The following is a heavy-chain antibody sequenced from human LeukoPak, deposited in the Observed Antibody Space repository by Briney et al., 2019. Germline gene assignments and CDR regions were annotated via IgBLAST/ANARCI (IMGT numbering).Heavy chain of an antibody. D-gene: IGHD1-20*01. CDR3: VRQGNWTNFDY. V-gene: IGHV4-39*01. CDR1: GGSISSSSYY. Sequence: SETLSLTCTVSGGSISSSSYYWGWIRQPPGKGLEWIGSIYYSGSTYYNPSLKSRVTISVDTSKNQFSLKLSSVTAADTAVYYCVRQGNWTNFDYWGQGTLVTVSS. J-gene: IGHJ4*02. CDR2: IYYSGST.